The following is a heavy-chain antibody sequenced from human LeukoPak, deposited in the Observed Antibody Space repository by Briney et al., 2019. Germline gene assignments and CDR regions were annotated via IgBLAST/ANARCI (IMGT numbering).Heavy chain of an antibody. D-gene: IGHD1-14*01. J-gene: IGHJ4*02. CDR3: ATLETGGTFDY. CDR1: GFTFSSYS. Sequence: GGSLRLSCAASGFTFSSYSMNWVRQAPGKGLEWVSSISSSSSYVYYADSVKGRFTISRDNAKNSLYLQMNSLRAEDTAVYYCATLETGGTFDYWGQGTLVTVSS. CDR2: ISSSSSYV. V-gene: IGHV3-21*01.